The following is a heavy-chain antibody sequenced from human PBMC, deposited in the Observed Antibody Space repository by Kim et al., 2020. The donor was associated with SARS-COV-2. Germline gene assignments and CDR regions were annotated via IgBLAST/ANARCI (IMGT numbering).Heavy chain of an antibody. V-gene: IGHV4-4*02. Sequence: SETLSLTCAVSGGSISSSNWWSWVRQPPGKGLEWIGEIYHSGSTNYNPSLKSRVTISVDKSKNQFSLKLSSVTAADTAVYYCASSFRSVYSSSDLDYWGQGTLVTVSS. CDR3: ASSFRSVYSSSDLDY. J-gene: IGHJ4*02. CDR1: GGSISSSNW. CDR2: IYHSGST. D-gene: IGHD6-6*01.